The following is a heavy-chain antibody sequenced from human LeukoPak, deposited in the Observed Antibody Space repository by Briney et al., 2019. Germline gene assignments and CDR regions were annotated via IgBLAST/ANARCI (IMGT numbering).Heavy chain of an antibody. Sequence: GGSLRLSCAASGLSVSSNYMNWVRQAPGKGLEWVSAIYTGGTTYYADSVKGRFTISRDNSKNTLYLQMNSLRAEDTAVYYCARDKLGSGYSSDFDYWGQGTLVTVSS. V-gene: IGHV3-66*02. CDR3: ARDKLGSGYSSDFDY. CDR2: IYTGGTT. CDR1: GLSVSSNY. J-gene: IGHJ4*02. D-gene: IGHD6-19*01.